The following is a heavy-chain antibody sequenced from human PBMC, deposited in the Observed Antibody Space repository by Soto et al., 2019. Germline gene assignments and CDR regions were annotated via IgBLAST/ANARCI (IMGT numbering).Heavy chain of an antibody. Sequence: QVQLVQSGAEVKKPGASVKVSCKASGYTFTSHGISWMRLAPGQGLEWMGWISTVNGGTNYAPSLXGXATXTTDTSTGTAYMELRSLRSDDTAIYYCARDISYGSGTAYGYWGQGTLVTVSS. D-gene: IGHD3-10*01. CDR3: ARDISYGSGTAYGY. CDR1: GYTFTSHG. V-gene: IGHV1-18*01. J-gene: IGHJ4*02. CDR2: ISTVNGGT.